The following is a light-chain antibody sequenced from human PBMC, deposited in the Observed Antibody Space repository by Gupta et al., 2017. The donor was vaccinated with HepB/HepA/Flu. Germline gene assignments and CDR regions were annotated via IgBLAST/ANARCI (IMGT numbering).Light chain of an antibody. Sequence: QSVLTQPPSASATPGQRVTISCSGSSSNIGSNYVYWYQQLPATAPKLLIYRNNQRPSGVPDRFSGSKSGTSASVATSGLRAEDEADYYCAAWDDSRSGRVFGGGTKLTVL. CDR2: RNN. J-gene: IGLJ3*02. CDR1: SSNIGSNY. CDR3: AAWDDSRSGRV. V-gene: IGLV1-47*01.